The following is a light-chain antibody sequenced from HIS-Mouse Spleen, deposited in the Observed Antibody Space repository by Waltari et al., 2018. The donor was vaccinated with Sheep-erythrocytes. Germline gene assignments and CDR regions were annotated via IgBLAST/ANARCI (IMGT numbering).Light chain of an antibody. V-gene: IGLV2-23*01. CDR2: EGS. CDR3: CSYAGSSTAWV. J-gene: IGLJ3*02. CDR1: SSDVGSYNL. Sequence: QSALTQPASVSGSPGQSITISCTGTSSDVGSYNLVSCYQQHPGKAPKRMVYEGSKRPSGGSNRLSGSKSGNTASLTISVLQAEDEADYYCCSYAGSSTAWVFGGGTKLTVL.